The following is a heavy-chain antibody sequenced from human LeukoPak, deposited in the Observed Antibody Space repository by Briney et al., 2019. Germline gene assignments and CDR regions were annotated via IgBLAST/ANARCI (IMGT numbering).Heavy chain of an antibody. J-gene: IGHJ4*02. CDR1: GGSISSYY. CDR2: IYTSGTT. D-gene: IGHD6-13*01. V-gene: IGHV4-4*07. CDR3: ARDIGCQLVTFDC. Sequence: KASETLSLTCTVSGGSISSYYWCWIRQPAGKGLEWIGRIYTSGTTNYNPSLKSRVTMSVDTSKNQFSLKLSSVTAADTAVYYCARDIGCQLVTFDCWGQGTLVTVSS.